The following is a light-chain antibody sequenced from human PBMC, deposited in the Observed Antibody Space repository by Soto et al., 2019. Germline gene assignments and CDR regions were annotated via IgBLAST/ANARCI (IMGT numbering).Light chain of an antibody. Sequence: QSVLTQPASVSGSPGQSITISCTGTGSDVGGYDYVSWYQHHPGKAPKVMIYEVTNLPSGVSNRLSGSKSGNTASLTISGLLAEDESDYYRSSYTSSSTYVFGTGTMVTVL. V-gene: IGLV2-14*01. CDR3: SSYTSSSTYV. CDR2: EVT. CDR1: GSDVGGYDY. J-gene: IGLJ1*01.